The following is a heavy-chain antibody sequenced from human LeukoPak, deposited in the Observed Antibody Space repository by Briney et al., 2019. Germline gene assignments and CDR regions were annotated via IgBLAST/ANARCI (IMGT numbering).Heavy chain of an antibody. V-gene: IGHV7-4-1*02. CDR3: ARDPVGYCSSTSCYPSAFDN. J-gene: IGHJ3*02. CDR2: INTNTGNP. Sequence: ASVKVSCKASGYTFTNYAMNWVRQAPGQGLEWMGWINTNTGNPTYAQDFTGRFVFSLDTSVSTAYLQISSLKADDTAVYYCARDPVGYCSSTSCYPSAFDNWGQGTMVTVSS. D-gene: IGHD2-2*01. CDR1: GYTFTNYA.